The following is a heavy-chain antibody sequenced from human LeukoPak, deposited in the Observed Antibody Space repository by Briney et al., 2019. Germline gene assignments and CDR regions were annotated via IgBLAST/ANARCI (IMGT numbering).Heavy chain of an antibody. V-gene: IGHV4-61*01. D-gene: IGHD2-2*01. CDR3: ARERSCSSTSCYVVDI. CDR1: GGSVSSGSYF. Sequence: SETLSLTCTVSGGSVSSGSYFWSWLRPPPGEGLEGFGYIYYSGSTNYNPSLKSRVTISVDTSKNQFSLKLSSVTAADTAVYYCARERSCSSTSCYVVDIWGQGTMVTVSS. J-gene: IGHJ3*02. CDR2: IYYSGST.